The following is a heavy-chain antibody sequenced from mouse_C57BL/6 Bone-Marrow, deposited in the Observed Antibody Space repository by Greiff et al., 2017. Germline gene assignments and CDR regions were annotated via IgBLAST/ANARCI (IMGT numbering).Heavy chain of an antibody. J-gene: IGHJ1*03. D-gene: IGHD1-1*01. CDR3: ASHYYGSSYWYFDV. Sequence: QVQLQQPGAELVKPGASVKLSCKASGYTFTSYWMQWVKQRPGQGLAWIGEIDPSDSYTNYNQKFKGKATLTVDTSSSTAYMQLSSLTSEDSAVYYCASHYYGSSYWYFDVWGTGTTVTVSS. CDR1: GYTFTSYW. V-gene: IGHV1-50*01. CDR2: IDPSDSYT.